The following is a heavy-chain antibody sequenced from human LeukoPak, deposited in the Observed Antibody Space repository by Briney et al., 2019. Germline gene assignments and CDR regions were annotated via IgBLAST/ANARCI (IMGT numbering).Heavy chain of an antibody. V-gene: IGHV3-23*01. CDR2: ISGSGGST. D-gene: IGHD2-2*01. Sequence: GGSLRLSCAASGFTFSSYAMNWVRQAPGKGLEWVSAISGSGGSTYYAGSVKGRFTISRDNSKNTLYLQMNSLRAEDTAVYYCAKVGAKEKIIVVVPAFFDYWGQGTLVTVSS. CDR1: GFTFSSYA. J-gene: IGHJ4*02. CDR3: AKVGAKEKIIVVVPAFFDY.